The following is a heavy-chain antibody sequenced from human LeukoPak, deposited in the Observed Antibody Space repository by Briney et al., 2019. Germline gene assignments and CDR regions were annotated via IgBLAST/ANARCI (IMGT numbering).Heavy chain of an antibody. J-gene: IGHJ4*02. CDR1: GFTFSAYS. CDR2: IGSSSSPI. V-gene: IGHV3-48*01. CDR3: TRDQAYSFDY. Sequence: GGSLRLSCAASGFTFSAYSMNWVRQAPEKGLEWVSYIGSSSSPIYYADSVKGRFTISRDNAKNSLYLQMDSLRAEDTAVYYCTRDQAYSFDYWGQGTLVTVSS. D-gene: IGHD4-11*01.